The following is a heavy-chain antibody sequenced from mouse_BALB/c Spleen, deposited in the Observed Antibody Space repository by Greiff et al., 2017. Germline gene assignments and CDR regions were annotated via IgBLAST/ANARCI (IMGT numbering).Heavy chain of an antibody. J-gene: IGHJ2*01. Sequence: DVKLVESGGGLVKPGGSLKLSCAASGFTFSSYAMSWVRQSPEKRLEWVAEISSGGSYTYYPDTVTGRFTISRDNAKNTLYLEMSSLRSEDTAMYYCAVTGAYYFDYWGQGTTLTVSS. CDR2: ISSGGSYT. V-gene: IGHV5-9-4*01. CDR1: GFTFSSYA. CDR3: AVTGAYYFDY. D-gene: IGHD4-1*01.